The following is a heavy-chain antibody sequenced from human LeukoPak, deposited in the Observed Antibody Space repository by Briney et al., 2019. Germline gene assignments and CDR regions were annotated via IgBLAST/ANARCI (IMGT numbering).Heavy chain of an antibody. V-gene: IGHV4-39*07. D-gene: IGHD5-18*01. Sequence: SETLSLTCTVSGGSISSNNYYWGWIRQPPGKGLEWIASIYYSGITYYNPSLKGRVTISVDTSKNQFSLKLSSVTAADTAVYYCARDMLGGYSLWGQGTLVTVSS. J-gene: IGHJ4*02. CDR2: IYYSGIT. CDR3: ARDMLGGYSL. CDR1: GGSISSNNYY.